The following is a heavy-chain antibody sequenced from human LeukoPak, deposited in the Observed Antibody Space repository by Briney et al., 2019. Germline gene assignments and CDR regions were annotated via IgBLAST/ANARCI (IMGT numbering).Heavy chain of an antibody. D-gene: IGHD3-22*01. CDR1: GFTFSSYG. CDR2: IWYDGSNK. Sequence: GGSLRLSCAASGFTFSSYGMHWVRQAPGKGLEWVAVIWYDGSNKYYADSVKGRFTISRDNSKNTLYLQMNSLRAEDTAVYYCARDDYYYDSSGYYYPNDAFDIWGQGTMVTVSS. J-gene: IGHJ3*02. V-gene: IGHV3-33*01. CDR3: ARDDYYYDSSGYYYPNDAFDI.